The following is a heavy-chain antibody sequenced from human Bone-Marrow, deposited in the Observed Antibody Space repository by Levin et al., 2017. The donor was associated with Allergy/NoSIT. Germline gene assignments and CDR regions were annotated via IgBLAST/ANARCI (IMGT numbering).Heavy chain of an antibody. D-gene: IGHD4/OR15-4a*01. CDR3: ATNKVLYPMTHYKY. Sequence: GGSLRLSCAASGFTFSSYSVTWVRQAPGKGLEWVSSISSSSSYMHYADSVKGRFTISRDNAKNSLFLQMNSLRAEDTAVYYCATNKVLYPMTHYKYWGQGTLVTVSS. CDR2: ISSSSSYM. J-gene: IGHJ4*02. V-gene: IGHV3-21*01. CDR1: GFTFSSYS.